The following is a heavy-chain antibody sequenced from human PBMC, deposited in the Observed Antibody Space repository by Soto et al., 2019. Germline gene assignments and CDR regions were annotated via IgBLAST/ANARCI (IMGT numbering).Heavy chain of an antibody. J-gene: IGHJ6*02. D-gene: IGHD7-27*01. Sequence: PGGSLRLSCAASGFILSDHYMDRVRQAPGKGLAWAGRTRNKANSYTTEYAESVKGRFSISRDESKNSLYLQMNSLKTEDTAVYRCARGAGEHQKLVSYYYGLDVWGLGTTVTVSS. CDR3: ARGAGEHQKLVSYYYGLDV. CDR2: TRNKANSYTT. CDR1: GFILSDHY. V-gene: IGHV3-72*01.